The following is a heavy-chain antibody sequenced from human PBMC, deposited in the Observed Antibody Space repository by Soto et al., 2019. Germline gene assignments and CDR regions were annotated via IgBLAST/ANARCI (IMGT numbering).Heavy chain of an antibody. D-gene: IGHD2-15*01. CDR1: GFTFNTYG. CDR2: ISFDGSNK. Sequence: ESGGGVVRPGRSLRLSCAASGFTFNTYGMHWVRRAPGKGLEWVAVISFDGSNKYYADSVKGRFTISRDNSKNTLYLQMNSLRAEDTAVYYCAKDRMDHNSVWDPFDLWGQGTMVTISS. V-gene: IGHV3-30*18. CDR3: AKDRMDHNSVWDPFDL. J-gene: IGHJ3*01.